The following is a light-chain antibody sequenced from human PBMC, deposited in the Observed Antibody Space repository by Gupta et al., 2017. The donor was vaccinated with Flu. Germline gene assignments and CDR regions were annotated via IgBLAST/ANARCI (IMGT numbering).Light chain of an antibody. CDR2: TAS. CDR1: QYFTTR. CDR3: QKYHIYTWT. Sequence: PSTLSASVGDRVTITCRASQYFTTRLAWYQQRPGEAPKFLIYTASSLESGVPSRFSGSGSGTEFTLTINSLQPDDFATYYCQKYHIYTWTFGQGTKVEIK. J-gene: IGKJ1*01. V-gene: IGKV1-5*03.